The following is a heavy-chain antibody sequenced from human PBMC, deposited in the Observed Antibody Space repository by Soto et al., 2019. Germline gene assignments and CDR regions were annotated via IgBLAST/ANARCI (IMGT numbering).Heavy chain of an antibody. D-gene: IGHD6-19*01. J-gene: IGHJ4*02. CDR1: GFTFDDYA. Sequence: GGSLRLSCAASGFTFDDYAMHWVRQAPGKGLEWVSGISWNSGSIGYADSVKGRFTISRDNAKNSLYLQMNSLRAEDTALYYCAKDGGPDSRTGYSSGWFDYWGQGTLVTVSS. CDR2: ISWNSGSI. CDR3: AKDGGPDSRTGYSSGWFDY. V-gene: IGHV3-9*01.